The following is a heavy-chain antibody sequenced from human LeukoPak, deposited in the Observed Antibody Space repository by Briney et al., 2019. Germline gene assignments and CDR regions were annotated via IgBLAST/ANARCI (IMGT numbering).Heavy chain of an antibody. CDR3: ARDRLGAITIFHPFDY. CDR2: IPVSGDPT. J-gene: IGHJ4*02. D-gene: IGHD3-3*01. Sequence: GGSLRLSCAASGLTFSRYAMTWVRQAPGKGLEWVSSIPVSGDPTYYADSVRGRFTVSRDNSKSSLYLQMNGLRAEDTAVYYCARDRLGAITIFHPFDYWGQGTLVTVSS. CDR1: GLTFSRYA. V-gene: IGHV3-23*01.